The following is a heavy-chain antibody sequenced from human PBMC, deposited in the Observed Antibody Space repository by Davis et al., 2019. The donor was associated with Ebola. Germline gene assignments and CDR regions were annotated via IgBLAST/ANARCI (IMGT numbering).Heavy chain of an antibody. Sequence: PRGSLRLSCAASGFTFSSYAMSWVRQAPGKGLEWVSAISGSGGSTYYADSVKGRFTISRDNSKNTLYLQMNSLRAEDTAVYYCAKARNGGELRGSGFDYWGQGTLVTVSS. D-gene: IGHD1-26*01. CDR2: ISGSGGST. V-gene: IGHV3-23*01. CDR3: AKARNGGELRGSGFDY. CDR1: GFTFSSYA. J-gene: IGHJ4*02.